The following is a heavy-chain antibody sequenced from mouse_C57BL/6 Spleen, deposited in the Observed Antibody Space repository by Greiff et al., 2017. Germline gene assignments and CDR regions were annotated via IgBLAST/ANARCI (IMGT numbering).Heavy chain of an antibody. CDR1: GYTFTSYT. Sequence: QVQLQQSGAELARPGASVKMSCKASGYTFTSYTMHWVKQRPGQGLEWIGYINPSSGYTKYNQKFKDKATLTADKSSSTAYMQLSSLTSEDSAVYYCAPAFITTVVPHFDYWGQGTTLTVSS. J-gene: IGHJ2*01. CDR3: APAFITTVVPHFDY. CDR2: INPSSGYT. D-gene: IGHD1-1*01. V-gene: IGHV1-4*01.